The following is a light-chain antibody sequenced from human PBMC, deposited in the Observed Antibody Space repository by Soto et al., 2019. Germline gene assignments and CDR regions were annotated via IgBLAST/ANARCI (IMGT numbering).Light chain of an antibody. V-gene: IGKV1-12*01. CDR1: QGITSW. J-gene: IGKJ4*01. Sequence: DIQMTQSPSSVSASVGDRVTITCRASQGITSWLAWYQQKPGKAPKLLIYRASNLQSGVPSRFRGGGSGTDFTLTISGLQPADFATYYCQQTTTFPLTFGGGTKVEIK. CDR2: RAS. CDR3: QQTTTFPLT.